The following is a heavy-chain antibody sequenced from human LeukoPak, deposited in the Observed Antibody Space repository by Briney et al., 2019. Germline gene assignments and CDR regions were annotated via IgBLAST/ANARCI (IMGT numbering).Heavy chain of an antibody. Sequence: GGSLRLSCAASGFTFSSYEMIWVRQAPGKGLEWVSYIRSSGSTIYYADSVKGRFTISRDNAKNSLYLQMNSLRAEDTAVYYCARGPDIVVVTAIYFDYWGQGTLVTVSS. CDR2: IRSSGSTI. D-gene: IGHD2-21*02. CDR1: GFTFSSYE. J-gene: IGHJ4*02. CDR3: ARGPDIVVVTAIYFDY. V-gene: IGHV3-48*03.